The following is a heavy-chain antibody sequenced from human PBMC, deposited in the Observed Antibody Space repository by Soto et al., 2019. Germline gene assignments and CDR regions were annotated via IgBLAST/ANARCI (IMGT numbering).Heavy chain of an antibody. J-gene: IGHJ4*02. CDR3: AREMGLITLVRGPQLGPLAY. CDR1: GGSISSSSYY. V-gene: IGHV4-39*02. CDR2: IYYSGST. D-gene: IGHD3-10*01. Sequence: SETLSLTCTVSGGSISSSSYYWGRIRQPPGKGLEWIGSIYYSGSTYYNPSLKSRVTISVDTSKNQFSLKLSSVTAADTAVYYCAREMGLITLVRGPQLGPLAYWGQGTLVTVSS.